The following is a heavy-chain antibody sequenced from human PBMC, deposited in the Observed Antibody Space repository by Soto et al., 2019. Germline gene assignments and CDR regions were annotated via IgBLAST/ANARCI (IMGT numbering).Heavy chain of an antibody. CDR3: SGCSGCDCHRNYGMDV. CDR1: GFTFSSCT. Sequence: EVHLVESGGGLVKPGGSLRLSCAVSGFTFSSCTMNWVRQAPGKGLEWVSSISPSTSHIYYTDSVKGRFTISRDNAKNSRFLQMNSLRAEDTAGYYCSGCSGCDCHRNYGMDVWGQGTTVTVSS. CDR2: ISPSTSHI. V-gene: IGHV3-21*01. D-gene: IGHD2-21*02. J-gene: IGHJ6*02.